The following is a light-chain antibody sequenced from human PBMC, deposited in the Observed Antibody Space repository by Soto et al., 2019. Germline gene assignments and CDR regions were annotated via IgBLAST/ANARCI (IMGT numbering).Light chain of an antibody. CDR2: GAS. CDR1: QSVSSSY. V-gene: IGKV3D-7*01. J-gene: IGKJ1*01. Sequence: EIVMTQSPGTLSLSPGERATLSCRASQSVSSSYLAWYQQKPGQAPRLLIYGASGRATGIPDRFSGSGSGTDFTLTISSLQPEDFAVYYCQQDYVLPWTFGQGTKVDIK. CDR3: QQDYVLPWT.